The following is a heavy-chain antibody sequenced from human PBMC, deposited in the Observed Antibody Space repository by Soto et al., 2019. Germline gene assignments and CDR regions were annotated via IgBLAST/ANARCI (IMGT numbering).Heavy chain of an antibody. Sequence: QVQLVQSGAEEKKPGASVKVSCKASGYTFTSYAMHWVRQAPGQRLEWMGWINAGNGNTKYSQKFQGRVTITRDTSAHQAYLELSRPRSEGNGAFYCARGEGDSSGWHTPKPFDYWGQGTLVTVSS. CDR1: GYTFTSYA. CDR3: ARGEGDSSGWHTPKPFDY. D-gene: IGHD6-19*01. CDR2: INAGNGNT. J-gene: IGHJ4*02. V-gene: IGHV1-3*05.